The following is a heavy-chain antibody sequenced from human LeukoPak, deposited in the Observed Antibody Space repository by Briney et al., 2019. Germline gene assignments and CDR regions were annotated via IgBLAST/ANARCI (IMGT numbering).Heavy chain of an antibody. CDR2: ISSSSSYI. V-gene: IGHV3-21*01. CDR3: ARERARRPRGYYFDY. Sequence: GGSLKLSCAASGFTFSSYSMNWVRQAPGKGLEWVPSISSSSSYIYYADSVKGRFTISRDNAKNSLYLQMNSLRAEDTAVYYCARERARRPRGYYFDYWGQGTLVTVSS. J-gene: IGHJ4*02. D-gene: IGHD2-15*01. CDR1: GFTFSSYS.